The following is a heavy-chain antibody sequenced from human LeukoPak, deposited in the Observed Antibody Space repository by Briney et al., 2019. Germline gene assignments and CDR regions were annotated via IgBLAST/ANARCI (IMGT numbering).Heavy chain of an antibody. Sequence: GGSLRLSCAASGFTFSNAWMSWVRQAPGKGLEWVGRIKSKTDGGTTDYAAPVKGRFTTSRDDSKNTLYLQMNSLKTEDTAVYYCTTDGDIVVVVAATTILDYWGQGTLVTVSS. CDR3: TTDGDIVVVVAATTILDY. D-gene: IGHD2-15*01. CDR1: GFTFSNAW. V-gene: IGHV3-15*01. J-gene: IGHJ4*02. CDR2: IKSKTDGGTT.